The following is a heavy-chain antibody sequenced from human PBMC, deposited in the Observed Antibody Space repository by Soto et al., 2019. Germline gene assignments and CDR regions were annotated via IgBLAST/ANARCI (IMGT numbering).Heavy chain of an antibody. Sequence: ESGGGLVKPGGSLRLSCAASGFTFSNAWMSWVRQAPGKGLEWVGRIKSKNNAGTTDYAAPVKGRFTISRDDSKNTLYLQLNSLRTEDTAVYYCTTDDPINRSWGQGTLVTVSS. V-gene: IGHV3-15*01. J-gene: IGHJ5*02. CDR3: TTDDPINRS. CDR1: GFTFSNAW. CDR2: IKSKNNAGTT.